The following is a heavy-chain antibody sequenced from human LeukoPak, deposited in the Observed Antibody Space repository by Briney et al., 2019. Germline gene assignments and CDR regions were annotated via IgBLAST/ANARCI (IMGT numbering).Heavy chain of an antibody. D-gene: IGHD2-8*01. CDR1: GFTFRNFA. CDR2: IGGGDT. CDR3: AKDGQSFNSMYDYFDS. V-gene: IGHV3-23*01. J-gene: IGHJ4*02. Sequence: PGGSLRLSCSPSGFTFRNFAMSWVRQAPGKGLAWVSSIGGGDTHYADSVKGRFTISRDDSRSTVDLQMSSLRAEDTAVYYCAKDGQSFNSMYDYFDSWGQGTLVTVSS.